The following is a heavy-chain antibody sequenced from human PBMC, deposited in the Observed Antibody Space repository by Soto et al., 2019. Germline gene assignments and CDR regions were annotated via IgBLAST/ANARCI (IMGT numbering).Heavy chain of an antibody. CDR3: AHYLELEAVGA. V-gene: IGHV2-5*01. J-gene: IGHJ5*02. CDR1: GFSLSTSGVG. D-gene: IGHD1-1*01. Sequence: QITLKESGPTLVKPTQTLTLTCTFSGFSLSTSGVGVGWIRQPPGKALEWLALIYWNDDKRYSPSLKSRLTITKDTSKNQAVLTMTNMDPVDTATYYCAHYLELEAVGAWGQGTLVTVSS. CDR2: IYWNDDK.